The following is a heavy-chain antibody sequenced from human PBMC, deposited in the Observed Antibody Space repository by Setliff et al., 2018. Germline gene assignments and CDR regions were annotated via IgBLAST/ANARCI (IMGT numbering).Heavy chain of an antibody. CDR2: ISGSGGST. V-gene: IGHV3-23*01. CDR3: AKGYDSSGYYTYYFDY. J-gene: IGHJ4*02. D-gene: IGHD3-22*01. CDR1: GFTFSSYA. Sequence: GGSLRLSCAASGFTFSSYAMSWVRQAPGKGLEWVSAISGSGGSTYYADSVKGRFTISRDNSKNTLYLQMNSLRAEDTAVYYCAKGYDSSGYYTYYFDYWGQGTLGTVS.